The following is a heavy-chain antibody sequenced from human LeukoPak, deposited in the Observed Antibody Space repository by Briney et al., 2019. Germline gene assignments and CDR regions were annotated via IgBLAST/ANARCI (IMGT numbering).Heavy chain of an antibody. J-gene: IGHJ4*02. D-gene: IGHD6-25*01. CDR3: AKERSSRYSYFDY. CDR2: INGSGGGK. CDR1: GFTFSSYS. Sequence: GGSLRLSCAASGFTFSSYSMSWVRQAPGKGLEWVAAINGSGGGKYYADSVKGRFTISRDNSKNTLYLQMNSLRAEDTAVYYCAKERSSRYSYFDYWGQGTLVTVSS. V-gene: IGHV3-23*01.